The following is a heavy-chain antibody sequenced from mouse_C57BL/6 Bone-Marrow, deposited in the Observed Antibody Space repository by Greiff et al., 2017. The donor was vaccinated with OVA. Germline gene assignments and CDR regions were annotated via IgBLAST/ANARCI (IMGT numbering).Heavy chain of an antibody. D-gene: IGHD1-1*01. J-gene: IGHJ4*01. CDR1: GYTFTDYY. Sequence: EVQLQQSGPELVKPGASVKISCKASGYTFTDYYMNWVKQSHGKSLEWIGDINPNNGGTSYNQKFKGKATLTVDKSSSTAYMELRSLTSEDSAVYYCESFYYGSSVYAMDYWGQGTSVTVSS. CDR3: ESFYYGSSVYAMDY. V-gene: IGHV1-26*01. CDR2: INPNNGGT.